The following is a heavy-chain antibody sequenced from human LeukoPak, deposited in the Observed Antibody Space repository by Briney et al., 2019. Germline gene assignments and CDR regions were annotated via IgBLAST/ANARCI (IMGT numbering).Heavy chain of an antibody. CDR3: ARDSGTTGEVKFDP. CDR2: IYTTGNS. V-gene: IGHV4-4*07. CDR1: GGSISSYY. J-gene: IGHJ5*02. Sequence: PSETLSLTCTVSGGSISSYYWSWIWQPAGKGLEWIGRIYTTGNSNYNPSLNSRVTMSVDTSKNQFSLRLSSVTAADTAVYYCARDSGTTGEVKFDPWGQGTLVTVSS. D-gene: IGHD3-10*01.